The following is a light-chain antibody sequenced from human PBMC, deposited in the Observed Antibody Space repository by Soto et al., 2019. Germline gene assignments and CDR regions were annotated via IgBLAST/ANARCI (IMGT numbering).Light chain of an antibody. Sequence: DIRMTQSAASVSASLGDRVTITCRASQGASTWLAWYQQKPGKAPNLLIYTASSLQSGVPSRFSGSGSGTDFNLTINGLQPEDSATYYCQQAASFPITFGQGTRLEIK. CDR1: QGASTW. J-gene: IGKJ5*01. CDR2: TAS. CDR3: QQAASFPIT. V-gene: IGKV1-12*01.